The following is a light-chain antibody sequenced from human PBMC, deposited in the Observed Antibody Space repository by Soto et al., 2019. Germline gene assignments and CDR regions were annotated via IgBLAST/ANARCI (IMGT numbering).Light chain of an antibody. CDR3: MQGGHWPT. V-gene: IGKV2-30*01. J-gene: IGKJ2*01. CDR2: KVS. CDR1: QSLVSSNGNTY. Sequence: DVAMTQSPLSLPVTLGQPASISCRSSQSLVSSNGNTYLNWFQQRPGQSRRRLVYKVSNRDSGVPDRFSGSGSGTDFTLNISRVEAEDVGVYYCMQGGHWPTFGQGTKLEIK.